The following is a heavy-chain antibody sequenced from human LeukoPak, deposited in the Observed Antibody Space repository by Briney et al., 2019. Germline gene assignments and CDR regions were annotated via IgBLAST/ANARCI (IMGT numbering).Heavy chain of an antibody. Sequence: GGALRLSRAAPGFNFCSYLMSWVRPGPGKGGGWGGNIKQDGSEKYYVDSVKGRFTISRDNAKNSLYLQMNSLRAEDTAVYYCARGVAGRWYFDYWGQGTLVTVSS. CDR2: IKQDGSEK. CDR3: ARGVAGRWYFDY. D-gene: IGHD4-23*01. V-gene: IGHV3-7*01. CDR1: GFNFCSYL. J-gene: IGHJ4*02.